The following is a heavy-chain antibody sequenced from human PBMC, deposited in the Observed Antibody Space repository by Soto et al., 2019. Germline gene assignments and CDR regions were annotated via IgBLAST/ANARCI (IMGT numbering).Heavy chain of an antibody. CDR1: GDSFTNYW. CDR2: SHPGDSDT. J-gene: IGHJ6*02. CDR3: ARRRQDWTSQMWSAHYDSPPHD. V-gene: IGHV5-51*01. Sequence: RAALKISCEATGDSFTNYWIGGVRPMPGKRLGWMGTSHPGDSDTRYAPAVDGHVTISAGKSITTAYLQWSSLKASDTAVYFCARRRQDWTSQMWSAHYDSPPHDCGQGTTVTVS. D-gene: IGHD2-21*01.